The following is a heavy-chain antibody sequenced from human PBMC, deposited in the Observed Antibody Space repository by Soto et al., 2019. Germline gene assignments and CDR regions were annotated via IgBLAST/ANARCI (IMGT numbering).Heavy chain of an antibody. CDR1: GGSIRSSSSS. J-gene: IGHJ4*02. Sequence: SETLSLTCTVSGGSIRSSSSSWGWIRQPPGKGLEWIGSIYYSGSTYYNPSLKSRVTISVDTSKNQFSLKLSSVTAADTAVYYCASSGYEYYFDYWGQGTLVTVSS. D-gene: IGHD5-12*01. V-gene: IGHV4-39*01. CDR3: ASSGYEYYFDY. CDR2: IYYSGST.